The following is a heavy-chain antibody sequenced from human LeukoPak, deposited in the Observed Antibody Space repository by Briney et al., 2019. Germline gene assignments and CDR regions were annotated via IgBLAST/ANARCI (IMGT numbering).Heavy chain of an antibody. V-gene: IGHV1-2*02. CDR1: GYTFTGYY. J-gene: IGHJ4*02. D-gene: IGHD5-24*01. Sequence: ASGKVSCKASGYTFTGYYMHWVRQAPGQGLEWMGWINPNSGGTNYAQKFQGRVTMTRDTSISTAYMELSRLRSDDTAVYYCARGRDGYNDFGYFDYWGQGTLVTVSS. CDR2: INPNSGGT. CDR3: ARGRDGYNDFGYFDY.